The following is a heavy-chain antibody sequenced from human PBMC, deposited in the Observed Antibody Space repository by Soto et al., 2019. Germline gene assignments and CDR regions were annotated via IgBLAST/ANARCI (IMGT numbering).Heavy chain of an antibody. CDR3: VKGSGFRWLHYLDY. D-gene: IGHD3-10*01. CDR1: GFSFRSYG. V-gene: IGHV3-64D*06. J-gene: IGHJ4*02. Sequence: PGGSLRLSCSASGFSFRSYGMHWVRQAPGKGLEPLSAISSTGGSTYYADSVKGRFTISRDNSKNMLYLQMNSLTIEDTAVYFCVKGSGFRWLHYLDYWGQGTPVTVSS. CDR2: ISSTGGST.